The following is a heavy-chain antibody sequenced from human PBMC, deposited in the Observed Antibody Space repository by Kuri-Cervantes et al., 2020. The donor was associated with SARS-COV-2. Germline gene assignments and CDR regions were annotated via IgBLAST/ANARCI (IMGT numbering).Heavy chain of an antibody. J-gene: IGHJ6*02. CDR3: TFTPYYYDSSGYYFYYGMDV. Sequence: SVKVSCKASGGTFSSYAISWVRQATGQGREWMGGIIPIFGTANYAQKFQGRVTITADESTSTAYMELSSLRSEDTAVYYCTFTPYYYDSSGYYFYYGMDVWGQGTTVTVSS. CDR2: IIPIFGTA. CDR1: GGTFSSYA. V-gene: IGHV1-69*13. D-gene: IGHD3-22*01.